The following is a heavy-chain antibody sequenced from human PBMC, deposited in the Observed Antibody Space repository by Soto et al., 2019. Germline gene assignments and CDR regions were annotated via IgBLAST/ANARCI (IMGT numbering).Heavy chain of an antibody. Sequence: QVQLQESGPGLVKPSQTLSLTCTVSGGSISSGDYYWSWIRQPPGKGLEWSGYIYYSGSTYYNPSLKSRVTISVDTSKNQFSLKLSSVTAADTAVYYCARYCSGGSCYEGRSSLFDYWGQGTLVTVSS. CDR3: ARYCSGGSCYEGRSSLFDY. J-gene: IGHJ4*02. CDR1: GGSISSGDYY. D-gene: IGHD2-15*01. CDR2: IYYSGST. V-gene: IGHV4-30-4*01.